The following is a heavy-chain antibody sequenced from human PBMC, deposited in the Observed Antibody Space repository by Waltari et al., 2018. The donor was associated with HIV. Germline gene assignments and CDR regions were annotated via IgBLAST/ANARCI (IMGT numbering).Heavy chain of an antibody. CDR3: GRDGSFLGFSRYDSSGYYDY. CDR2: MCPSDGSI. V-gene: IGHV1-46*01. Sequence: VRQAHAQGLEWMGRMCPSDGSISYAEKFQGRVTMTRDTSTSTAYMELSSLRSEDTAMYYCGRDGSFLGFSRYDSSGYYDYWGQGTLVTVSS. J-gene: IGHJ4*02. D-gene: IGHD3-22*01.